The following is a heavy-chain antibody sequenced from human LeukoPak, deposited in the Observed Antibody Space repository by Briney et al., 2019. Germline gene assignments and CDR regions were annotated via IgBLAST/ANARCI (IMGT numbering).Heavy chain of an antibody. J-gene: IGHJ4*02. CDR1: GFTFSSYA. D-gene: IGHD3-22*01. V-gene: IGHV3-15*01. Sequence: GGSLRLSCAASGFTFSSYAMSWVRQAPGKGLEWVGRIKSKTDGGTTDYAAPVKGRFTISRDDSKKTLYLQMNSLKTEDTAVYYCTPAWDSSGYYFRISYFFDYWGQGTLVTVSS. CDR3: TPAWDSSGYYFRISYFFDY. CDR2: IKSKTDGGTT.